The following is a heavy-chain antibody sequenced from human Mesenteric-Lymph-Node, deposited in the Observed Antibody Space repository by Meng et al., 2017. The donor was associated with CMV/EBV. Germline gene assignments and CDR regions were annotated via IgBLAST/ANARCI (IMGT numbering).Heavy chain of an antibody. J-gene: IGHJ4*02. V-gene: IGHV3-21*01. CDR3: ARDPRASYGPAYFDY. D-gene: IGHD5-18*01. CDR1: GFMFSNYE. Sequence: GESLKISCAASGFMFSNYEMNWVRQAPGKRLEWVSFISSGSTYIYYADSMKGRFTISRDNAKNSLYLQMNTLRADDTAVYYCARDPRASYGPAYFDYWGQGTLVTVSS. CDR2: ISSGSTYI.